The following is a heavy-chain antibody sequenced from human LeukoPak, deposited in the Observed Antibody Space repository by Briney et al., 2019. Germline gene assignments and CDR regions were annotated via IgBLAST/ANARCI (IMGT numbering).Heavy chain of an antibody. V-gene: IGHV3-23*01. CDR3: ARRLADYWYFDL. Sequence: PGGSLRLSCAASGFTFSSSAMSWVRQAPGKGLEWVSAISGSGGSTYYADSVRGRFTTSRDNSKNTLYLQMNSLRAEDTALYYCARRLADYWYFDLWGRGTLVTVSS. J-gene: IGHJ2*01. CDR1: GFTFSSSA. D-gene: IGHD3-9*01. CDR2: ISGSGGST.